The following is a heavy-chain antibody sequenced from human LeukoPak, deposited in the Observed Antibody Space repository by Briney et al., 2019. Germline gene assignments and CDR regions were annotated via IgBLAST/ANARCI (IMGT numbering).Heavy chain of an antibody. CDR2: IYTSGST. J-gene: IGHJ4*02. Sequence: SETLSLTCTVSVGSISSYYWRWIRQPAGKGLEWIGRIYTSGSTNYKPSLTTRVTMSVDTSKNQFSLKLSSVTAADTAVYYCARTTGFWSGYYNYWGQGTLVTVSS. D-gene: IGHD3-3*01. CDR1: VGSISSYY. CDR3: ARTTGFWSGYYNY. V-gene: IGHV4-4*07.